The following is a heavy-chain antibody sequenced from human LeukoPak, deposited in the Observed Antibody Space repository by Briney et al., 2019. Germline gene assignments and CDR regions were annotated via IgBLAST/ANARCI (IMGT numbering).Heavy chain of an antibody. Sequence: GGSLRLSCAASGFTFSSYAMSWVRQAPGKGLEWVSTIYTGGNTYYAASVKGRFTISRDFSKNTAFLHMNSLRAEDTAMYYCARGDDSGYYDYFDYWGQGALVTVSS. D-gene: IGHD3-22*01. J-gene: IGHJ4*02. CDR3: ARGDDSGYYDYFDY. CDR1: GFTFSSYA. CDR2: IYTGGNT. V-gene: IGHV3-23*05.